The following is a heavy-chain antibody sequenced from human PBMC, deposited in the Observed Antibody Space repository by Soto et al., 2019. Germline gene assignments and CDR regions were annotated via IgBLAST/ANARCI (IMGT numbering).Heavy chain of an antibody. Sequence: SVKVSCKASGGTFSSYAISWVRQAPGQGLEWMGGIIPIFGTANYAQKFQGRVTITADESTSTAYMELSSLRSEDTAVYYCARTDISGSTRASSYGMDVWGQGTTVTVSS. J-gene: IGHJ6*02. CDR2: IIPIFGTA. V-gene: IGHV1-69*13. D-gene: IGHD5-12*01. CDR3: ARTDISGSTRASSYGMDV. CDR1: GGTFSSYA.